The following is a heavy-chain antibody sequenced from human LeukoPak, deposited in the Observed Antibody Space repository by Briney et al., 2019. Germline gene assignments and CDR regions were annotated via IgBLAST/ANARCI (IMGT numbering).Heavy chain of an antibody. J-gene: IGHJ6*02. Sequence: PGGSLRLSCAASGFTFSSYAMHWVRQAPGKGLEWVAVISYDGSNKYYADSVKGRFTISRDNSKNTLYLQMNSLRAEDTAVYYCAREQYGDYTLYYYYGMDVWGQGTTVTVSS. CDR3: AREQYGDYTLYYYYGMDV. CDR2: ISYDGSNK. D-gene: IGHD4-17*01. CDR1: GFTFSSYA. V-gene: IGHV3-30-3*01.